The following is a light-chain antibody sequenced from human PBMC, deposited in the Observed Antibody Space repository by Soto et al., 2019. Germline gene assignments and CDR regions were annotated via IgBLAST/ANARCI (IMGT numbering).Light chain of an antibody. V-gene: IGKV4-1*01. CDR3: QQYYDTPWT. Sequence: DIVMTQSPDSLSVSLGERATINCKSSQSVLYSSNNRNYLAWYKQKPRQPPKXXSYWASTRESGVPSRFSGSGSGTDFTLTISSLQAEDMEVYYCQQYYDTPWTFGQGTKVDI. CDR2: WAS. J-gene: IGKJ1*01. CDR1: QSVLYSSNNRNY.